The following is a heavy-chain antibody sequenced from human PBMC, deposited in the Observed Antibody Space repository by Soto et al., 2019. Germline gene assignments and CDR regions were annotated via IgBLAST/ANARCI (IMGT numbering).Heavy chain of an antibody. Sequence: ASVKVSCKASGYTFTSYGISWVRQAPGQGLEWMGWISAYNGNTNYAQKLQGRVTMTTDTSTSTAYMELRSLRSDDTAVYYCARRYYYDSSGYRVLGFDPWGQGTLVTVS. CDR3: ARRYYYDSSGYRVLGFDP. V-gene: IGHV1-18*01. J-gene: IGHJ5*02. D-gene: IGHD3-22*01. CDR1: GYTFTSYG. CDR2: ISAYNGNT.